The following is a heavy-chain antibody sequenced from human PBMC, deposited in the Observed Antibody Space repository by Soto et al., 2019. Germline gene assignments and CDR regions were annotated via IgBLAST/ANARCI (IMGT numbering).Heavy chain of an antibody. V-gene: IGHV1-69*02. CDR2: IIPILGIA. D-gene: IGHD4-17*01. J-gene: IGHJ4*02. CDR1: GGTFSSYT. Sequence: QVQLVQSGAEVKKPGSSVKVSCKASGGTFSSYTISWVRQAPGQGLEWMGRIIPILGIANYAQKFQGRVTITAEKYTSTAYMELSSLRSEDTAVYYCARAGYGDYSWYWGQGTLVTVSS. CDR3: ARAGYGDYSWY.